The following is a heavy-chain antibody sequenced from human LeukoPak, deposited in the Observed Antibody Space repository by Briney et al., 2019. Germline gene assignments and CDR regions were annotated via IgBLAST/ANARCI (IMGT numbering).Heavy chain of an antibody. CDR1: GFTFSRHW. CDR2: ISNNGDYT. CDR3: AKQLGYCSDGSCYFPY. V-gene: IGHV3-23*01. Sequence: QAGGSLRLSCAASGFTFSRHWMHWVRQAPGKGLEWVSAISNNGDYTYYADSVQGRFTISRDNSKSTLCLQMNSLRAEDTAVYYCAKQLGYCSDGSCYFPYWGQGTLVTVSS. J-gene: IGHJ4*02. D-gene: IGHD2-15*01.